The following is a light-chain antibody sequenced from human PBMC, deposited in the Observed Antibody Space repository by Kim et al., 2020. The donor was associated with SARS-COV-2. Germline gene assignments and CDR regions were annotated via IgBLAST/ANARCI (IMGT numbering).Light chain of an antibody. CDR3: NSRDSNDNVV. J-gene: IGLJ2*01. CDR2: GKD. V-gene: IGLV3-19*01. Sequence: SSELTQDPAVSVALGQTVRITCQGDSLRSYYATWYQQKPGRAPKVVIYGKDNRPSGIPDRFSGSNSGNTAYLTITGTQAGDEADYYCNSRDSNDNVVFGGGTKVTVL. CDR1: SLRSYY.